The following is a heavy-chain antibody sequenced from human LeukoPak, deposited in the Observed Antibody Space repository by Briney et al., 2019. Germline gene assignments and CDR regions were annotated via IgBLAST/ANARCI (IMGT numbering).Heavy chain of an antibody. CDR1: GFTFSSYR. CDR3: ARGDSSGYGPDH. D-gene: IGHD3-22*01. V-gene: IGHV3-48*02. CDR2: ISSSSSTI. Sequence: PGGSLRLSCAASGFTFSSYRMNWVRQAPGKGLEWVSYISSSSSTIYYADSVKGRFTISRDNARNSLYLQMNSLRDGDTAVCYCARGDSSGYGPDHWGQGTLVTVSS. J-gene: IGHJ5*02.